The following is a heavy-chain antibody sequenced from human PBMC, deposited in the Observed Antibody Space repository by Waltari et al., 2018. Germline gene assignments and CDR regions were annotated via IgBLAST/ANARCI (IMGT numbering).Heavy chain of an antibody. J-gene: IGHJ4*02. CDR3: ARAGYSSSSEYFDY. CDR2: IIPSLGIA. V-gene: IGHV1-69*09. D-gene: IGHD6-6*01. Sequence: QVQLVQSGAEVKKPGSSVKVSCKASGGTFSSYAISWVRQAPGQGLEWMGRIIPSLGIANYAQKFQGRVTITADKSTSTAYMELSSLRSEDTAVYYCARAGYSSSSEYFDYWGQGTLVTVSS. CDR1: GGTFSSYA.